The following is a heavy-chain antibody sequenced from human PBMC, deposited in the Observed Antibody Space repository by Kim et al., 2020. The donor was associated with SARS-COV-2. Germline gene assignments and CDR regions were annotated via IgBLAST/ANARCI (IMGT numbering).Heavy chain of an antibody. CDR2: INWNANTM. J-gene: IGHJ4*02. Sequence: SLRLSCAASGFTFDDYAMHWVRQLPGKGLEWVGGINWNANTMRYADSVKGRFTVSRDNANNLVSLQMDNLRPEDTALYYYAKDFSGDTTYFFDSWGQGARVFVSS. D-gene: IGHD5-12*01. CDR1: GFTFDDYA. CDR3: AKDFSGDTTYFFDS. V-gene: IGHV3-9*01.